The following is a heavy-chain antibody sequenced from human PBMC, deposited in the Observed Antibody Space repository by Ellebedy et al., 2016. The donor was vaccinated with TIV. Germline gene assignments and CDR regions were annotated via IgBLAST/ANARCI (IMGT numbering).Heavy chain of an antibody. CDR2: LSHSGSP. Sequence: MPSETLSLTCTVSGGSISSTTYYWGWIRQSPGKGLEWIGTLSHSGSPYYNPSLRSRVTISVDTSNNQFFMNLGSVTATDTGVYYCVRFETGTINVYWGQGTLVTVSS. D-gene: IGHD5-24*01. CDR1: GGSISSTTYY. CDR3: VRFETGTINVY. V-gene: IGHV4-39*01. J-gene: IGHJ4*02.